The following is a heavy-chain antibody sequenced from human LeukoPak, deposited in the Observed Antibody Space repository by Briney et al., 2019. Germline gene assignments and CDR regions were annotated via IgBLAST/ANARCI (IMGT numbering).Heavy chain of an antibody. CDR3: ARDTYCCYYAFDI. V-gene: IGHV3-11*01. J-gene: IGHJ3*02. CDR2: ISSSGSTI. CDR1: GFTFSDYY. D-gene: IGHD3-22*01. Sequence: PGGSLRLSCAASGFTFSDYYMSWIRQAPGKGLEWVSYISSSGSTIYYADSVKGRFTISRDNAKNSLYVQMNSLRAEDTAVYYCARDTYCCYYAFDIWGQGTMVTVSS.